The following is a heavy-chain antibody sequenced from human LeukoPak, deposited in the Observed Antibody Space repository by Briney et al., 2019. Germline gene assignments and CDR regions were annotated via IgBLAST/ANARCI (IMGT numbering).Heavy chain of an antibody. Sequence: GGSLRLSCAASGFIFSTYSMNWVRQAPGKGLEWVSSIISSSTYIYYADSLKGRFTISRDNAKKSLYLQMNSLRVEDTAVYYCARAGFGELLVAAFDIWGQGTMVAVSS. CDR1: GFIFSTYS. V-gene: IGHV3-21*01. CDR2: IISSSTYI. CDR3: ARAGFGELLVAAFDI. J-gene: IGHJ3*02. D-gene: IGHD1-26*01.